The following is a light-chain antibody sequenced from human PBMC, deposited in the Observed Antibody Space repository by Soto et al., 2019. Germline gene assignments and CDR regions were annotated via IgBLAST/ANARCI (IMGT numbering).Light chain of an antibody. CDR1: SSDVGGYNY. V-gene: IGLV2-14*03. CDR2: DVT. Sequence: QSVLTQPASVSGSPGQSITISCTGTSSDVGGYNYVSWYQQHPGKAPKLMIYDVTNRPSGVSNRFSGSKSGYTASLTISGLQAEDEADYYCTSYPSSTPFYVFGTGTKVTVL. J-gene: IGLJ1*01. CDR3: TSYPSSTPFYV.